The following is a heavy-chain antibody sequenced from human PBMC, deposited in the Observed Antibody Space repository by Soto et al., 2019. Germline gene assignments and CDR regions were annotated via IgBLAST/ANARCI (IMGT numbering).Heavy chain of an antibody. CDR1: GFTFSSYG. CDR3: ARSALAVAGRWFDP. Sequence: PGGSLRLSCAASGFTFSSYGMHWVRQAPGKGLEWVAVIWYDGSNKYYADSMKGRFTISRGNSKNTLYLQMNSLRAEDTAVYYCARSALAVAGRWFDPWGQGTLVTVSS. D-gene: IGHD6-19*01. V-gene: IGHV3-33*01. CDR2: IWYDGSNK. J-gene: IGHJ5*02.